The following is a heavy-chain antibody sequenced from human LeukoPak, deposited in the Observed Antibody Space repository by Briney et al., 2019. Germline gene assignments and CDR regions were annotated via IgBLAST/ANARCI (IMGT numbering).Heavy chain of an antibody. CDR3: ARGPSPYSSGYPEYFQH. CDR1: GFTFSSYA. CDR2: ISYDGSNK. J-gene: IGHJ1*01. V-gene: IGHV3-30-3*01. D-gene: IGHD3-22*01. Sequence: GGSLRLSCAASGFTFSSYAMHWVRQAPGKGLEWVAVISYDGSNKYYADSVKGRLTISRDNSKNTLYLQMNSLRAEDTAVYYCARGPSPYSSGYPEYFQHWGQGTLVTVSS.